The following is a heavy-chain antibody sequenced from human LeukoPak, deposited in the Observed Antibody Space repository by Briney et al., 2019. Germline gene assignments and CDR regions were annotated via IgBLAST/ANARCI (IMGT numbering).Heavy chain of an antibody. Sequence: TGGSLRLSCAVSGFTFSSYWMHWVRQAPGKGLEWVSLISGDGGSTYYADSVKGRFTISRDNSKNSLYLQMNSLRTEDTALYYCAKSSAFVRVAATRRDYYYYGMDVWGQGTTVTVSS. D-gene: IGHD2-15*01. CDR1: GFTFSSYW. J-gene: IGHJ6*02. CDR2: ISGDGGST. V-gene: IGHV3-43*02. CDR3: AKSSAFVRVAATRRDYYYYGMDV.